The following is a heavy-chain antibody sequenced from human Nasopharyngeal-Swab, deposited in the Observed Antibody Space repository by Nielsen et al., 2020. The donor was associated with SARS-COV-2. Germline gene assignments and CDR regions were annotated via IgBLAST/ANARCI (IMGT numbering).Heavy chain of an antibody. Sequence: ASVKVSCKASGYTFTGYYVHWVRQAPGQGLERMGMISPSGGSAFYAQKFQGRVTMTRDTSTSTVYMDLSSLRSDDTAVYYCARNYYYGMDVWGQGTTVTVSS. CDR3: ARNYYYGMDV. CDR2: ISPSGGSA. CDR1: GYTFTGYY. V-gene: IGHV1-46*01. J-gene: IGHJ6*02.